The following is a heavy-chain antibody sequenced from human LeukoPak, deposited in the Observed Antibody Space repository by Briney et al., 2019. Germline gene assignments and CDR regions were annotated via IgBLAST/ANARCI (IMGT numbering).Heavy chain of an antibody. Sequence: SETLSLTCTVSGGSISSYYWSWIRQPAGKGLEWIGRIYTSGSTNYNPSLKSRVTMSVDTSKNQFSLKLSSVTAADTAVYYCARVRGDGYRGYYYMDVWGKGTTVTVSS. V-gene: IGHV4-4*07. CDR3: ARVRGDGYRGYYYMDV. CDR2: IYTSGST. D-gene: IGHD5-24*01. J-gene: IGHJ6*03. CDR1: GGSISSYY.